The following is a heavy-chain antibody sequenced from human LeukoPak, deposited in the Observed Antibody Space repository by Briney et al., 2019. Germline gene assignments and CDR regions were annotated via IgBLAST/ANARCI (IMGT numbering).Heavy chain of an antibody. CDR3: AKAGIGVVGYFGY. CDR1: GFTFSSYA. CDR2: IRGSGGGT. Sequence: GGFLRLSCAASGFTFSSYAMSWVRQAPGKGLEWVSTIRGSGGGTYYADSVKGRFTISRDNSKNTLYLQMNSLRDEDTALYYCAKAGIGVVGYFGYWGQGTLVTVSS. J-gene: IGHJ4*02. D-gene: IGHD6-19*01. V-gene: IGHV3-23*01.